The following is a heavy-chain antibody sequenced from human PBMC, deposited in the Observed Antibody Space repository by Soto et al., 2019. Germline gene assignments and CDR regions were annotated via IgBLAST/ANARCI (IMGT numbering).Heavy chain of an antibody. CDR2: ISWDGGST. Sequence: PGGSRRLSCAASGFTFDDYTMHWVRQAPGKGLEWVSLISWDGGSTYYADSVKGRFTISRDNSKNSLYLQVNSLRTEDTALYYCAKDFSSGYYGVPYGMDVWGQGTTVTVSS. J-gene: IGHJ6*02. V-gene: IGHV3-43*01. CDR3: AKDFSSGYYGVPYGMDV. CDR1: GFTFDDYT. D-gene: IGHD3-22*01.